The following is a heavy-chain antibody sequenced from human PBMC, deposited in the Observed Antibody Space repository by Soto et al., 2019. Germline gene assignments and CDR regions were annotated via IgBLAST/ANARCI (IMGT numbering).Heavy chain of an antibody. CDR1: GGSISSYY. J-gene: IGHJ3*02. CDR2: IYYSGST. V-gene: IGHV4-59*08. D-gene: IGHD3-16*01. CDR3: ARPASTAFRGAFDI. Sequence: QVQLQESGPGLVKPSETLSLTCTVSGGSISSYYWSWIRQPPGKGLEWIGYIYYSGSTNYNPSLKSRVTISVDTSKNQFSLKLSSVTAADTAVYDCARPASTAFRGAFDIWGQGTMVTVSS.